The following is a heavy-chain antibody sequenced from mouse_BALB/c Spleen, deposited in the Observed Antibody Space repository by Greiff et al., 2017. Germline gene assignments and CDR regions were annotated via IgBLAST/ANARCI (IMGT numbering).Heavy chain of an antibody. CDR2: ISYSGST. Sequence: EVQLQQSGPGLVKPSQSLSLTCTVTGYSITSDYAWNWIRQFPGNKLEWMGYISYSGSTSYNPSLKSRISITRDTSKNQFFLQLNSVTTEDTATYYCARWDGNYDDAMDYWGQGTSVTVSS. CDR1: GYSITSDYA. D-gene: IGHD2-1*01. V-gene: IGHV3-2*02. J-gene: IGHJ4*01. CDR3: ARWDGNYDDAMDY.